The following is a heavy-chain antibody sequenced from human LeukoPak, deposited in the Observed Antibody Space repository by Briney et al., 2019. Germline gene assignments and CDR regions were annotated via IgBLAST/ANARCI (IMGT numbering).Heavy chain of an antibody. J-gene: IGHJ4*02. CDR2: IRYDGSNK. V-gene: IGHV3-30*02. D-gene: IGHD3-3*01. CDR3: AKDRGFWSGEDYFDY. Sequence: GGSLRLSCAASGFTFSSYGMHWVRQAPGKGLGWVAFIRYDGSNKYYADSVKGRFTISRDNSKNTLYLQMNSLRAEDTAVYYCAKDRGFWSGEDYFDYWGQGTLVTVSS. CDR1: GFTFSSYG.